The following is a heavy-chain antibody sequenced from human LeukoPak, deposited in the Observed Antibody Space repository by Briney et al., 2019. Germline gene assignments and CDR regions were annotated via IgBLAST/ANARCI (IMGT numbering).Heavy chain of an antibody. D-gene: IGHD3-22*01. J-gene: IGHJ4*02. CDR1: GFTFSSYS. Sequence: GGSLRLSCAASGFTFSSYSMNWVRQAPGKGLEWVSSISSSSSYIYYADSVKGRFTISRDNAKNSLYLQMNSLRAEDTAVYYCAGEDSSGYYYLDYWGQGTLVTVSS. V-gene: IGHV3-21*01. CDR2: ISSSSSYI. CDR3: AGEDSSGYYYLDY.